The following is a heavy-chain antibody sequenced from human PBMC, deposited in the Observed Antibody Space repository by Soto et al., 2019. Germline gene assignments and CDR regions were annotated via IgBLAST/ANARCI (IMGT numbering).Heavy chain of an antibody. Sequence: QVQLVQSGAEVKNPGASVRISCKTSGYSFTDYAILWMRQAPGQALEWLGWIAAGNGNTGFSQKFQGRVTVTRDTSATTAYMELTSLRSEDTAVYYCAKGSRMWTPDYWGQGTLVTVSS. CDR3: AKGSRMWTPDY. CDR2: IAAGNGNT. V-gene: IGHV1-3*01. D-gene: IGHD2-21*01. J-gene: IGHJ4*02. CDR1: GYSFTDYA.